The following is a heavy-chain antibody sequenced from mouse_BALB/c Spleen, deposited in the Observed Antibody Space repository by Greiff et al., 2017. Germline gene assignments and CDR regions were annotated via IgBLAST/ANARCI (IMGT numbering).Heavy chain of an antibody. CDR3: ARHGYAYYFDY. V-gene: IGHV5-6*01. J-gene: IGHJ2*01. CDR2: ISSGGSYT. D-gene: IGHD1-2*01. CDR1: GFTFSSYG. Sequence: EVQRVESGGDLVKPGGSLKLSCAASGFTFSSYGMSWVRQTPDKRLEWVATISSGGSYTYYPDSVKGRFTISRDNAKNTLYLQMSSLKSEDTAMYYCARHGYAYYFDYWGQGTTLTVSS.